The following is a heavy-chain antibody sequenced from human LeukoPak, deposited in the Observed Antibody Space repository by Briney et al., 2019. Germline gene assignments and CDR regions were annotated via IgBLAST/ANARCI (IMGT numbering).Heavy chain of an antibody. J-gene: IGHJ5*02. Sequence: ASVKVSCKTSGYTFTSFDINWVRHTTGHGPEWMGWVNCDNGNTRYARKFQGRVAIARDTSTSTVYLELNNLASDDTAIYYCTRGPFLNGNAYNWFDPWGQGTLVTVSS. V-gene: IGHV1-8*03. D-gene: IGHD1-20*01. CDR2: VNCDNGNT. CDR3: TRGPFLNGNAYNWFDP. CDR1: GYTFTSFD.